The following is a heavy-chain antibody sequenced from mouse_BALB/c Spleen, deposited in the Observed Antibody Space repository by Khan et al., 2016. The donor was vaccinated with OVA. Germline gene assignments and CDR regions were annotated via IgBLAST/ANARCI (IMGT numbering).Heavy chain of an antibody. CDR2: IWSGGST. V-gene: IGHV2-6-4*01. J-gene: IGHJ4*01. D-gene: IGHD2-10*02. CDR3: ARKKYGNYVSLDY. CDR1: GFSLSRYS. Sequence: QVQLQQSGPGLVAPSQSLSITCTVSGFSLSRYSVHWVRQPPGKGLKWLGMIWSGGSTDYNSALESRLSISKDNSKSQVFLKMNSLQTDDTAMYYCARKKYGNYVSLDYWGQGTSVTVSS.